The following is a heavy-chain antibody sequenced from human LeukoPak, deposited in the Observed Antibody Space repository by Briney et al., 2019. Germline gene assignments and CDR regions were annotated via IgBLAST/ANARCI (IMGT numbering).Heavy chain of an antibody. CDR2: ISGNGGDI. CDR1: GFSFGGHY. Sequence: GGSLRLSCAASGFSFGGHYMSWLRQAPGKGPEWISYISGNGGDIAYADSVKGRFTISRDNAKNSLYLQMNSLRAEDTALYYCAKDLGNVFYYGRLDYWGQGILVTVSS. J-gene: IGHJ4*02. D-gene: IGHD3-10*01. V-gene: IGHV3-11*01. CDR3: AKDLGNVFYYGRLDY.